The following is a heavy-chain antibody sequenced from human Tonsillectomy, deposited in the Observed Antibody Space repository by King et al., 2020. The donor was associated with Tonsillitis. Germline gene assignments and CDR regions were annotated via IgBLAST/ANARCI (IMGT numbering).Heavy chain of an antibody. V-gene: IGHV3-9*01. J-gene: IGHJ3*02. D-gene: IGHD4-23*01. Sequence: VQLVESGGGLVQPGRSLRLSCAASRFTFDDYAMDWVRQAPGTGLEWVSGISWNMGNIGDADSVKGRFTISRDNAKNSLYLRMNSLGADETALYYCAKDLSGGAGRFRGFDIWGQGKMVIVSS. CDR2: ISWNMGNI. CDR3: AKDLSGGAGRFRGFDI. CDR1: RFTFDDYA.